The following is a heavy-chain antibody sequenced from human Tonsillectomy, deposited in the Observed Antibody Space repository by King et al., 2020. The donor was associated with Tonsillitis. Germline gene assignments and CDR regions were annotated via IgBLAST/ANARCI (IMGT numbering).Heavy chain of an antibody. V-gene: IGHV4-39*01. CDR3: ARRGDYFYNWFDP. J-gene: IGHJ5*02. Sequence: LQLQESGPGLVKPSETLSLTCTVSGGSISSSSYYWGWIRQPPGKGLEWIGNIYSSGSTYYNPSLKSRVTISVDTSNNKFSLKLSSVTAAATAVYYCARRGDYFYNWFDPWGQGTLVTVSS. CDR2: IYSSGST. D-gene: IGHD4-17*01. CDR1: GGSISSSSYY.